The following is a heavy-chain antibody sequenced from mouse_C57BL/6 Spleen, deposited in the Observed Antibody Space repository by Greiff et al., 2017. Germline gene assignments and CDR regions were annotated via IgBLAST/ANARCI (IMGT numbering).Heavy chain of an antibody. D-gene: IGHD3-1*01. Sequence: QVHVKQPGAELVKPGASVKLSCKASGYTFTSYWMHWVKQRPGQGLEWIGMIHPNSGSTNYNEKFKSKATLTVDKSSSTAYMQLSSLTSEDSAVYYCARLGLYFDYWGQGPTLTVSS. CDR2: IHPNSGST. CDR1: GYTFTSYW. CDR3: ARLGLYFDY. V-gene: IGHV1-64*01. J-gene: IGHJ2*01.